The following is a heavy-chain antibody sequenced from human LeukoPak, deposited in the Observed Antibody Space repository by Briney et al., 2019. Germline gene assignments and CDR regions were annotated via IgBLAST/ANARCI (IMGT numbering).Heavy chain of an antibody. Sequence: GGSLTLSCAASRFTFCSFAMHWLRQAPGKGLEGVAQISSDEINRQLADSVKGRFTISRDNSKDTLYLQMNSLRAEDTAAYCCARDPGITVLGAEDYFDYWGQGALVTVSS. CDR2: ISSDEINR. D-gene: IGHD2-8*02. CDR3: ARDPGITVLGAEDYFDY. J-gene: IGHJ4*02. V-gene: IGHV3-30*04. CDR1: RFTFCSFA.